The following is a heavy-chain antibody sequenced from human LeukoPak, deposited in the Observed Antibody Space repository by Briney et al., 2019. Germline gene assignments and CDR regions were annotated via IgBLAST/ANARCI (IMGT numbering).Heavy chain of an antibody. CDR3: ARASTRGDDFDY. CDR1: GFTFSSYG. V-gene: IGHV3-33*01. Sequence: GGSLRLSCAASGFTFSSYGMHWVRQAPGKGLEWVAVIWYDGSNKYYADSVKGRFTISRDNSKNTLYLQMNSLRAEDTAVYYCARASTRGDDFDYWGQGTLVTVSS. J-gene: IGHJ4*02. D-gene: IGHD3-10*01. CDR2: IWYDGSNK.